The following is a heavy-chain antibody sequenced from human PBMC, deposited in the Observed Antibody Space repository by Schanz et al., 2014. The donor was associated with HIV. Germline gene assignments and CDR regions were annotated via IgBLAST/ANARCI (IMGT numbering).Heavy chain of an antibody. D-gene: IGHD3-22*01. CDR3: AKPEYDSRGNSQSHFDS. CDR1: RFIFSSYA. J-gene: IGHJ4*02. CDR2: ISGSGDST. Sequence: EVQLLESGGGLVQPGGSLRLSCAASRFIFSSYAMSWVRQAPGKGLEWVSAISGSGDSTYYADSVKGRFTISRDNSKNTLYLQMTTLRTEDTAVYYCAKPEYDSRGNSQSHFDSWGQGTLVTVSS. V-gene: IGHV3-23*01.